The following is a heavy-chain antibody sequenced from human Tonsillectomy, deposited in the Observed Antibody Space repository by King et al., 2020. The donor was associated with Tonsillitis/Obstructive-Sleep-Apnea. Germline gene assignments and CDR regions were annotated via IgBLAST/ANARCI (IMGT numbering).Heavy chain of an antibody. CDR2: IYYSGST. J-gene: IGHJ4*02. Sequence: QLQESGPGLVKPSETLSLTCTVSGGSISSYYWSWIRQPPGKGLEWIGYIYYSGSTNYHPSLKSRVTISVDTSKNQFSLKLSSVTAADTAVYYCARRPRDSSGYYFDYWGQGTLVTVSS. CDR1: GGSISSYY. D-gene: IGHD3-22*01. V-gene: IGHV4-59*08. CDR3: ARRPRDSSGYYFDY.